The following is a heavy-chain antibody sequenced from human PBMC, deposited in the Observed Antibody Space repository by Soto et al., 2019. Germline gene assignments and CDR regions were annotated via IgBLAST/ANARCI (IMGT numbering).Heavy chain of an antibody. CDR3: AREAVVAATRFDY. J-gene: IGHJ4*02. D-gene: IGHD2-15*01. CDR1: GFTFSSYS. CDR2: ISSSSSYI. Sequence: EVQLVESGGGLVKPGGSLRLSCAASGFTFSSYSMNWVRQAPGKGLEWVSSISSSSSYIYYADSVKGRFTISRDNAKNSLYLQMNSLGAEDTAVYYCAREAVVAATRFDYWGQGTLVTVSS. V-gene: IGHV3-21*01.